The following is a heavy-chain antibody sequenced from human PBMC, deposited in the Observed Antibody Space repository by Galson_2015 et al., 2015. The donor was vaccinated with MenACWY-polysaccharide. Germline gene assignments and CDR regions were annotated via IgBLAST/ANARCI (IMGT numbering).Heavy chain of an antibody. V-gene: IGHV3-7*01. D-gene: IGHD6-6*01. J-gene: IGHJ4*02. CDR2: INQDRTVK. CDR3: ARVGYASSSTDY. Sequence: SLRLSCAASGFTFSNYWMSWVRQAPGKGLEWVANINQDRTVKYYVDSVKGRFTISRDNAKNSLYVQMNSLRGEDTAVYYCARVGYASSSTDYWGQGTLVTVSS. CDR1: GFTFSNYW.